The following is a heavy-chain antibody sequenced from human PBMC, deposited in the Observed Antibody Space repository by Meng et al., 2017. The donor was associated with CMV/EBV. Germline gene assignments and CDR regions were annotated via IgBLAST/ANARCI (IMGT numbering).Heavy chain of an antibody. CDR2: INPNSGGT. Sequence: SCKASGYTFTGNYIHWVRQAPGQGLEWMGRINPNSGGTNYAQKFQGRVTLTRNTSINTAYLELRSLRSDDTAVYYCARAHLGDWFDPWGQGTLVTVSS. CDR3: ARAHLGDWFDP. J-gene: IGHJ5*02. D-gene: IGHD2-15*01. CDR1: GYTFTGNY. V-gene: IGHV1-2*06.